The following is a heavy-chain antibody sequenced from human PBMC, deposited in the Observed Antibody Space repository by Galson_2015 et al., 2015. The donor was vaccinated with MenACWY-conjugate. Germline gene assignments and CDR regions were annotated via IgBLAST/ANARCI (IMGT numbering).Heavy chain of an antibody. D-gene: IGHD6-19*01. CDR3: ARDYDRSTGWVDY. V-gene: IGHV1-18*01. J-gene: IGHJ4*02. Sequence: SVKVSCQASGYTFPSYGFSWVRQAPGQGLEWMGWISGYSSNTKYAQKFQDRITMTTDTSTSTAYMELRSLKSDDTAVYYCARDYDRSTGWVDYWGQGTLVTASS. CDR1: GYTFPSYG. CDR2: ISGYSSNT.